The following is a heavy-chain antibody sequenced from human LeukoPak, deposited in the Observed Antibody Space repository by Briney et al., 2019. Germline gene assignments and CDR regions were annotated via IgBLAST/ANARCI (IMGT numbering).Heavy chain of an antibody. Sequence: GGSLRLSCAASGFTFSSYAMSWVRQAPGKGLEWVAVISYDGSNKYYADSVKGRFTISRDNSKNTLYLQMNSLRAEDTAVYYCAKSITMVSYYFDYWGQGTLVTVSS. V-gene: IGHV3-30*18. J-gene: IGHJ4*02. CDR1: GFTFSSYA. D-gene: IGHD3-10*01. CDR3: AKSITMVSYYFDY. CDR2: ISYDGSNK.